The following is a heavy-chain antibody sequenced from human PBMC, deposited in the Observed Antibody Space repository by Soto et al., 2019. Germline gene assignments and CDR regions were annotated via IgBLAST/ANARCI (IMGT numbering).Heavy chain of an antibody. CDR3: ARDFGGATSPKDY. D-gene: IGHD3-16*01. J-gene: IGHJ4*02. CDR2: ISANNGHT. V-gene: IGHV1-18*01. CDR1: GYIFTNYG. Sequence: QVQLVQSGPEVKKAGASVKVSCKASGYIFTNYGITWVRQAPGQGLEWMGWISANNGHTNYAQKFQGRVTMTTDTATSTAYMALRSRRSDDTAVYFCARDFGGATSPKDYWGPGTLVTFSS.